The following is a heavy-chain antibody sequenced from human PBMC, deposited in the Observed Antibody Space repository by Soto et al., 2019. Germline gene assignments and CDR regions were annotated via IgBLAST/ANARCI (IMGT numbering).Heavy chain of an antibody. CDR1: GFTFSSYA. CDR3: ARDYYKYYDSSAYYRSPAY. CDR2: ISYDGSDK. D-gene: IGHD3-22*01. V-gene: IGHV3-30-3*01. Sequence: QVQLVESGGGVVQPGRSLRLSCAASGFTFSSYAMHWVRQAPGKGLEWVALISYDGSDKDYADSVKGRFTISRDNSRNTLFLQMNSLRAEDTAVYYCARDYYKYYDSSAYYRSPAYWGQGTLVTVSS. J-gene: IGHJ4*02.